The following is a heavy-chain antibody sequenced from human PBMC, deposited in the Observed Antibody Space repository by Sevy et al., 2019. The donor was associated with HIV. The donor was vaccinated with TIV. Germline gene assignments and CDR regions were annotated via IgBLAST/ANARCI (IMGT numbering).Heavy chain of an antibody. D-gene: IGHD6-13*01. V-gene: IGHV3-11*01. CDR3: AREVSSSRGDLDN. CDR2: ISNSGNTI. Sequence: GGSLRLSCAASGFTFNDYYMTWIRQAPGKGLEWVSYISNSGNTIKYADSVKGRFTISRDNAKNSRYLQMNSLRAEDTAVYYCAREVSSSRGDLDNWGQGTLVTVSS. J-gene: IGHJ4*02. CDR1: GFTFNDYY.